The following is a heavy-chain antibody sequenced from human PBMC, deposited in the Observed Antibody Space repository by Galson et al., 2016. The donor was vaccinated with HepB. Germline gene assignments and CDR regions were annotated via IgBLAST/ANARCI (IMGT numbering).Heavy chain of an antibody. J-gene: IGHJ6*02. V-gene: IGHV4-4*02. CDR3: ARRPIRARGGGLDV. D-gene: IGHD2-15*01. CDR2: IYHNGRT. Sequence: SETLSLTCAVSGGSFSSTNWWTWVRQPPGKGLEWIGEIYHNGRTTYTPSLKSRITVSIDKSKNQLSLRLTSVTAADTAVYYCARRPIRARGGGLDVWGQGTTVTVSS. CDR1: GGSFSSTNW.